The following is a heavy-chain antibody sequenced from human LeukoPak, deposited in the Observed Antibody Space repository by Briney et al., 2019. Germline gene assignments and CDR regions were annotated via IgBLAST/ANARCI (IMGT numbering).Heavy chain of an antibody. D-gene: IGHD3-22*01. CDR2: INPSGGST. CDR3: ARVCGNYYDSSGCLDAFDI. V-gene: IGHV1-46*01. Sequence: ASVKASCKASGYTFTSYGISWVRQAPGQGLEWMGIINPSGGSTSYAQKFQGRVTMTRDMSTSTVYMELSSLRSEDTPVYYCARVCGNYYDSSGCLDAFDIWGQGTMVTVSS. CDR1: GYTFTSYG. J-gene: IGHJ3*02.